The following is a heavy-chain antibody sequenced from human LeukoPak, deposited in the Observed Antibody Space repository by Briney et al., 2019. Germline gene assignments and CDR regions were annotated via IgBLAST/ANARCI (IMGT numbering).Heavy chain of an antibody. CDR3: VATLDAFDI. V-gene: IGHV1-8*01. D-gene: IGHD1-26*01. CDR1: GYTFTSYD. J-gene: IGHJ3*02. CDR2: MNPNSGNT. Sequence: ASVKVSCKASGYTFTSYDINWVRQATGQGLEWMGWMNPNSGNTGYAQEFQGRVTMTRNTSISTAYMELSSLRSEDTAVYYCVATLDAFDIWGQGTMVTVSS.